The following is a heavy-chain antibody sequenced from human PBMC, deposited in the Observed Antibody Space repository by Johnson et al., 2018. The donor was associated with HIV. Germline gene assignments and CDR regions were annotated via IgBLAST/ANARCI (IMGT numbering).Heavy chain of an antibody. CDR2: IYSGGIT. J-gene: IGHJ3*02. CDR1: GFTFSSYP. D-gene: IGHD5/OR15-5a*01. V-gene: IGHV3-66*01. Sequence: VQLVESGGGVVQPGRSLRLSCAASGFTFSSYPMHWVRQAPGKGLEWVSVIYSGGITYYADSVKGRFTISRDNSKNTVYLQMNSLRAEDTAVYYCARDNLRAFDIWGQGTMVTVSS. CDR3: ARDNLRAFDI.